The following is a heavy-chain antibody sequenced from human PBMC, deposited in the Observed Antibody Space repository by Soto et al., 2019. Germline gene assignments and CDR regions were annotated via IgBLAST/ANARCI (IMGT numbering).Heavy chain of an antibody. CDR2: INAGNGNT. CDR3: ARVAPTWGSNAFDF. CDR1: GYTFTSYA. D-gene: IGHD7-27*01. J-gene: IGHJ3*01. Sequence: GASVQVSCKASGYTFTSYAMHWVRQAAGQRLEWMGWINAGNGNTKYSQKFQGRVTMTRDTSVSTAYMELGSLKSDDTAVYFCARVAPTWGSNAFDFWGQGTMVTVSS. V-gene: IGHV1-3*01.